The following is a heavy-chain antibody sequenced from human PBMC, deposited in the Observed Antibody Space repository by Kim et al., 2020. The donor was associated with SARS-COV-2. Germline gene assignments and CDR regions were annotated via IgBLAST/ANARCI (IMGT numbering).Heavy chain of an antibody. D-gene: IGHD3-10*01. V-gene: IGHV5-51*01. Sequence: YSPSFQGQVTISADKSISTAYLQWSSLKASDTAMYYCARPDGVAPGAFDYWGQGTLVTVSS. CDR3: ARPDGVAPGAFDY. J-gene: IGHJ4*02.